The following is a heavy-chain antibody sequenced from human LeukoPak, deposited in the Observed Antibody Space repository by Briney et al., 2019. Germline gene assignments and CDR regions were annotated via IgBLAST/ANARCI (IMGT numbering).Heavy chain of an antibody. CDR2: ISAYNGDT. J-gene: IGHJ4*02. CDR1: GFTFNRYG. Sequence: GASVKVSCKTSGFTFNRYGISWLRQAPGQGLEWMAWISAYNGDTKYAQKFQDRLTLTTDTSTTTAYMELRSLRSDDTAVYYCARDPSNTGGYYAWADYWGQGTLVTVSS. CDR3: ARDPSNTGGYYAWADY. V-gene: IGHV1-18*01. D-gene: IGHD1-26*01.